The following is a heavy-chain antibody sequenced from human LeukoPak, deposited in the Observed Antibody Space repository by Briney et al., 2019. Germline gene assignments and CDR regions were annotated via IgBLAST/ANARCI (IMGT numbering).Heavy chain of an antibody. CDR1: GGSFSGYY. V-gene: IGHV4-34*01. J-gene: IGHJ5*02. CDR2: INHSGST. Sequence: NPSETLSLTCAVYGGSFSGYYWSWIRQPPGKGLEWIGEINHSGSTNYNPSLKSRVTISVDTSKNQFSLKLSSVTAADTAVYYCARACCSGGSCYRFWQWLQPGPNWFDPRGQGTLVTVSS. D-gene: IGHD2-15*01. CDR3: ARACCSGGSCYRFWQWLQPGPNWFDP.